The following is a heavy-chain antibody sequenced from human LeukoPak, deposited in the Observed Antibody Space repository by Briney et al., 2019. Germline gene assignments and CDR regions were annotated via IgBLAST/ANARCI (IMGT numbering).Heavy chain of an antibody. J-gene: IGHJ3*02. V-gene: IGHV1-69*01. CDR3: ARDGRVTMVRGDRDAFDI. CDR1: GGTFSSYA. D-gene: IGHD3-10*01. Sequence: GSSVKVSCKASGGTFSSYAISWVRQAPGQGLEWMGGIIPIFGTANYAQKFQGRVTITADESTSTAYMELSSLRSEDTAVYYCARDGRVTMVRGDRDAFDIWGQGTMVTVSS. CDR2: IIPIFGTA.